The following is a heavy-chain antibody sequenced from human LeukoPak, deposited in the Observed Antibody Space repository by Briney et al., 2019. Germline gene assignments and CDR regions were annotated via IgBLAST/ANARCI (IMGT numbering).Heavy chain of an antibody. J-gene: IGHJ5*02. CDR3: ARLAPSRPALYSSSWYGNWFDP. CDR2: INHSGST. CDR1: GGSFSGYY. D-gene: IGHD6-13*01. Sequence: SETLSLTCAVYGGSFSGYYWSWIRQPPGKGLEWIGEINHSGSTNYNPSLKSRVTISVDTSKNRFSLKLSSVTAADTAVYYCARLAPSRPALYSSSWYGNWFDPWGQGTLVTVSS. V-gene: IGHV4-34*01.